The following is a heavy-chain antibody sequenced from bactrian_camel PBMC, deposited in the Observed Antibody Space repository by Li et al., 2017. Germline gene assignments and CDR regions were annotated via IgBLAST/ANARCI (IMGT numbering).Heavy chain of an antibody. CDR1: GFTFNPYY. V-gene: IGHV3-2*01. CDR2: IATADSKT. Sequence: HVQLVESGGGFVQPGGSLRHSCEVSGFTFNPYYMTWVRQTPGKGLQWVSPIATADSKTDYADSVKGRFTISRDNAKNTVYLQLNSLKTEDMAMYYCANLVLGYYSDYDVSGYWGQGTQVTVS. D-gene: IGHD4*01. J-gene: IGHJ6*01. CDR3: ANLVLGYYSDYDVSGY.